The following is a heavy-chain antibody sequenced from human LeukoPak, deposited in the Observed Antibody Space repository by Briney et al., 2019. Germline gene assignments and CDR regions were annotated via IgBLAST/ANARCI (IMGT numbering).Heavy chain of an antibody. CDR3: ARAGGAFWSGPSDY. Sequence: GESLKISCAASGLTFSSYWMSWVRQAPGKGLEWVANIKQDGSEKYYVDSVKGRFTISRDNAKNSLYLQMNSLRAEDTAVYYCARAGGAFWSGPSDYWGQGTLVTVSS. J-gene: IGHJ4*02. CDR1: GLTFSSYW. D-gene: IGHD3-3*01. CDR2: IKQDGSEK. V-gene: IGHV3-7*01.